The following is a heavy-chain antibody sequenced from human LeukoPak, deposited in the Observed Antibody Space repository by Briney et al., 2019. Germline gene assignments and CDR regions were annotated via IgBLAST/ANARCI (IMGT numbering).Heavy chain of an antibody. CDR3: ARLNWQQRPDY. J-gene: IGHJ4*02. CDR2: IYYSGST. V-gene: IGHV4-39*07. Sequence: PSETLSLTCTVSGGSISSSSYYWGWIRQPPGKGLEWIGNIYYSGSTYYNPSLKSRVTISVDTSKNQFSLKLSSVTAADTAVYYCARLNWQQRPDYWGQGTLVTVSS. D-gene: IGHD6-25*01. CDR1: GGSISSSSYY.